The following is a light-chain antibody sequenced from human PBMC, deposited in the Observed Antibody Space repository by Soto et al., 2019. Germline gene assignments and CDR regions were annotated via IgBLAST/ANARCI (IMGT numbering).Light chain of an antibody. CDR3: QQYNNWPVT. CDR2: GAS. V-gene: IGKV3-15*01. CDR1: QTISTN. Sequence: EVVMTQSPATLSVSPGERATLSCRASQTISTNLAWYQQKPGQAPRLLIYGASTRAAGIPARFSGSGSGTEFTLIISSLQSEDFAVYYCQQYNNWPVTFGQGTKVDIK. J-gene: IGKJ1*01.